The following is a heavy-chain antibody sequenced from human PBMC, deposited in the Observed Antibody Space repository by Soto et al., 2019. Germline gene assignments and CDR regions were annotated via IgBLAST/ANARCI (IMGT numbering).Heavy chain of an antibody. J-gene: IGHJ6*02. V-gene: IGHV5-51*01. Sequence: GESLKISCKGSGYSFTSYWIGWVRQMPGKGLEWMGIIYPGDSDTRYSPSFQGQVTISADKSISTAYLQWSSLKASDTAMYYCARYSSSSSYHSYGMEVWGQGTTVTVSS. CDR3: ARYSSSSSYHSYGMEV. D-gene: IGHD6-6*01. CDR2: IYPGDSDT. CDR1: GYSFTSYW.